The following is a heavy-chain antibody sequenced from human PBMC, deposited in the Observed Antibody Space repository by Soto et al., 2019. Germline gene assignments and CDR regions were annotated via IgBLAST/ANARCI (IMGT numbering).Heavy chain of an antibody. V-gene: IGHV3-21*01. D-gene: IGHD3-9*01. CDR2: ISSSSSYI. CDR1: GFTFSSYS. Sequence: GGSLRLSCAASGFTFSSYSMNWVRQAPGKGLEWVSSISSSSSYIYYADSVKGRFTISRDNAKNSLYLQMNSPRAEDTAVYYCARDFHYDILPYRALYFDYWGQGTLVTVSS. J-gene: IGHJ4*02. CDR3: ARDFHYDILPYRALYFDY.